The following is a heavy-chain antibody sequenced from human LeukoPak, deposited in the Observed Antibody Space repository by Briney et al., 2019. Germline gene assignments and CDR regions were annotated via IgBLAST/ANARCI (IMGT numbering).Heavy chain of an antibody. CDR2: INPNSGGT. J-gene: IGHJ3*02. CDR3: ARDLEDCSGGSCYSSAFDI. V-gene: IGHV1-2*02. D-gene: IGHD2-15*01. CDR1: AYTFTGYY. Sequence: ASVNVSFKSSAYTFTGYYIHWVRQPPGPGLEWMGLINPNSGGTNYSQKLQGRVTMTTDTSTTTAYMELRRLRYDDTGVYYCARDLEDCSGGSCYSSAFDIWGQGTMVAVSS.